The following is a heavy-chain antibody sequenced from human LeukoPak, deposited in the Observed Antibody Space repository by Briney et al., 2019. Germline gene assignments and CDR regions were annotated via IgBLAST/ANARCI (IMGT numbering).Heavy chain of an antibody. D-gene: IGHD3-10*01. J-gene: IGHJ4*02. V-gene: IGHV3-21*01. CDR2: ISSSNSYI. Sequence: GGSLRLSCAASGFTFNSYRMNWFRQAPGKGLEWVSSISSSNSYIYYADSGKGRFTISRDNAKNSLYLQMNSLRAEDTAVYYCARDTTMVRGVIITENFFDYWGQGTLVTVSS. CDR1: GFTFNSYR. CDR3: ARDTTMVRGVIITENFFDY.